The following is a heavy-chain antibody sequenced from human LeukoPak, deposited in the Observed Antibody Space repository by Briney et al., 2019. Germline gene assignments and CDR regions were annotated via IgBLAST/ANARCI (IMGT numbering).Heavy chain of an antibody. CDR2: MNPNSGNT. CDR3: SRAYYDFWSGYFGTNWFDP. J-gene: IGHJ5*01. D-gene: IGHD3-3*01. Sequence: ASVKVPCKASGYTFTSYDINWVRQATGQGLEWMGWMNPNSGNTGYAQKFQGRVTMTRNTSISTAYMELSSLRSEDTAVYYCSRAYYDFWSGYFGTNWFDPWGQGTLVTVSS. CDR1: GYTFTSYD. V-gene: IGHV1-8*01.